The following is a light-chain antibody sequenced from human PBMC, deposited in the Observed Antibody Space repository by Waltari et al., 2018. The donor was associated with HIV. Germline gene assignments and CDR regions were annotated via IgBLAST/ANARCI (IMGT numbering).Light chain of an antibody. J-gene: IGLJ3*02. CDR2: DVT. CDR1: SSDVGGYHS. V-gene: IGLV2-11*01. Sequence: QSALTQPRSVSGSPGQSVTISCTGTSSDVGGYHSVSWYQPHPGKAPKLMIYDVTKRPSGVPDRFSGSKSGNTASLTISGLQAEDEADYFCCSYAGGYTLVFGGGTKLTVL. CDR3: CSYAGGYTLV.